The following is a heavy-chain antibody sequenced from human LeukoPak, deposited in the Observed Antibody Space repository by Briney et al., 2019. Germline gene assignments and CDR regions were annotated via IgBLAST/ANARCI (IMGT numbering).Heavy chain of an antibody. J-gene: IGHJ4*02. V-gene: IGHV3-23*01. D-gene: IGHD5-24*01. CDR3: AKGPKLGDGFHCDY. Sequence: VASVKVSCKASGGTFSSYAMSWVRQAPGKGLEWVSGISGSADNTYYADSVKGRFTISRDISKNTVYLQMNNLRVDDTAVYYCAKGPKLGDGFHCDYWGQGTLVTVSS. CDR1: GGTFSSYA. CDR2: ISGSADNT.